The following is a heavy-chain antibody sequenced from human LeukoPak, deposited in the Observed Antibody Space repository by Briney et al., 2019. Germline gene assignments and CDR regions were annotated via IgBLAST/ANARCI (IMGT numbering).Heavy chain of an antibody. CDR2: INPNSGGT. D-gene: IGHD5-12*01. Sequence: ASVKVSCKASGYTFTGYYMHWVRHAPGQGLELMGWINPNSGGTNYAQKFQGRVTMTRDTSISTAYMELSRLRSDDTAVYYCARVVATIRNYYGMDVWGQGTTVTVSS. V-gene: IGHV1-2*02. CDR3: ARVVATIRNYYGMDV. CDR1: GYTFTGYY. J-gene: IGHJ6*02.